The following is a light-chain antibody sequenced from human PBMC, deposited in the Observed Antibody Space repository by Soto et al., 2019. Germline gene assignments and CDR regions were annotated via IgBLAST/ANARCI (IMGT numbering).Light chain of an antibody. CDR1: QSVSSSY. CDR2: GAS. J-gene: IGKJ5*01. V-gene: IGKV3-20*01. CDR3: QQYGSSPFT. Sequence: IVLPQSPGTLSFSPGERSTLSCRASQSVSSSYLAWYQQKPGQAPRLLIYGASSRATGIPDRFSGSGSGTDFTLTISRLEPEDFAVYYCQQYGSSPFTFGQGTRLEIK.